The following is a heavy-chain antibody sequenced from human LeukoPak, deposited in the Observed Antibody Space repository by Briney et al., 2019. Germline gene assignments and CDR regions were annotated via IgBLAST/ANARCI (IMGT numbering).Heavy chain of an antibody. CDR2: INHSGST. CDR3: ARGRRRQYQLLRSWFDP. V-gene: IGHV4-34*01. D-gene: IGHD2-2*01. CDR1: GGSFSGYY. Sequence: PSETLSLTCAVYGGSFSGYYWSWIRQPTGKGLEWIGEINHSGSTNYNPSLKSRVTISVDTSKNQFSLKLSSVTAADTAVYYCARGRRRQYQLLRSWFDPWGQGTLVTVSS. J-gene: IGHJ5*02.